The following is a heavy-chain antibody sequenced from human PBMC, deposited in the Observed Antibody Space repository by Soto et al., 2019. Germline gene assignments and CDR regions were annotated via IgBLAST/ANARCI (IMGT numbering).Heavy chain of an antibody. CDR2: MNPNSGNT. CDR1: GYTFTSDD. Sequence: ASVEVSCKASGYTFTSDDINWVRQATGQGLEWMGWMNPNSGNTGYAQKFQGRVTMTRNTSISTAYMELSSLRSEDTAVYYCARISTVVTQVGYYYGMDVWGQGTTVTVSS. J-gene: IGHJ6*02. D-gene: IGHD4-17*01. V-gene: IGHV1-8*01. CDR3: ARISTVVTQVGYYYGMDV.